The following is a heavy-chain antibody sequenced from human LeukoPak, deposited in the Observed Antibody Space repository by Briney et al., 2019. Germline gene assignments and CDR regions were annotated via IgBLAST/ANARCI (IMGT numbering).Heavy chain of an antibody. CDR1: GGSFSGYY. V-gene: IGHV4-34*01. Sequence: SETLSLTCAVYGGSFSGYYWSWIRQPPGKGLEWIGEINHSGSTNYNPSLKSRVTISVDTSKNQFSLKLSSVTAADTAVYYCASRTQQWLGRGYDYWGQGTLVTVSS. J-gene: IGHJ4*02. D-gene: IGHD6-19*01. CDR3: ASRTQQWLGRGYDY. CDR2: INHSGST.